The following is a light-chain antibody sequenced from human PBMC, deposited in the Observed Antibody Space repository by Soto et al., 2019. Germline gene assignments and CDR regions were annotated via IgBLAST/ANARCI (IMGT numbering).Light chain of an antibody. CDR3: CSYAGSTTLYA. Sequence: LTQPASVSGSPGQSITISCTGTSSDVGSYNLVSWYQQHPGTAPKLMIYEAFKRPSGVSNRFSGSKSGDTASLTISGLQAEDEADYYCCSYAGSTTLYAFGTGTKVTVL. J-gene: IGLJ1*01. CDR1: SSDVGSYNL. CDR2: EAF. V-gene: IGLV2-23*01.